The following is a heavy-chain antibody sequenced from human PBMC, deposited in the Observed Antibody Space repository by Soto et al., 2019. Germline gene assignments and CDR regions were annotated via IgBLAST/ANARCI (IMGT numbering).Heavy chain of an antibody. D-gene: IGHD5-12*01. V-gene: IGHV3-72*01. J-gene: IGHJ6*03. CDR2: SRNKANSYTT. Sequence: GVLRLYFADSGFTFSDHYMDWVRQAPGKGLEWVGRSRNKANSYTTEYAASMKGRFTISRDESKNSLFLQTNSLKTEDTAVYYCVRCLLVTTINHYYMDVWGKGT. CDR3: VRCLLVTTINHYYMDV. CDR1: GFTFSDHY.